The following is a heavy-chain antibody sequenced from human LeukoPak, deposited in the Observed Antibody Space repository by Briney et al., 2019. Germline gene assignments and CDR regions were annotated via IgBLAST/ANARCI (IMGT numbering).Heavy chain of an antibody. J-gene: IGHJ4*02. Sequence: GGSLRLSCAASGFTFDDYGMSWVRQAPGKGLEWVAVISYDGSNKYYADSVKGRFTISRDNSKNTLYLQMNSLRAEDTAVYYCARFGSSMVDYWGQGTLVTVSS. CDR3: ARFGSSMVDY. CDR2: ISYDGSNK. V-gene: IGHV3-30*03. CDR1: GFTFDDYG. D-gene: IGHD2-2*01.